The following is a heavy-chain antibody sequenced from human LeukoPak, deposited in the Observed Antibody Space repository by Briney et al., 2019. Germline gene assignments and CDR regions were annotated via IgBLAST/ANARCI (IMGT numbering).Heavy chain of an antibody. CDR2: VYYSGST. CDR3: ARHLHYSYYYYIDV. CDR1: GGSISSSGYY. J-gene: IGHJ6*03. Sequence: SETLSLTCAVSGGSISSSGYYWDWIRQPPEMGLDWIGSVYYSGSTYYNPSLKGRVTISVDTSKNQFSLNLSSVTAAGTAVYYCARHLHYSYYYYIDVWGKGTTVTVSS. V-gene: IGHV4-39*01.